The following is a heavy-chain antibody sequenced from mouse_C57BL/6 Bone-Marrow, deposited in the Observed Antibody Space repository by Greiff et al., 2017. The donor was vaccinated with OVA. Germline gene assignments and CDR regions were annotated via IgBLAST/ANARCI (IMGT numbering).Heavy chain of an antibody. CDR2: IDPENGDT. J-gene: IGHJ4*01. V-gene: IGHV14-4*01. CDR1: GFNIKDDY. Sequence: EVQLQQSGAELVRPGASVKLSCTASGFNIKDDYMHWVKQRPEQGLEWIGWIDPENGDTEYASKFQGKATITADTSSNTAYLQLSSLTSEDTSVYYCTTDAMDYWGQGTSVTVSS. CDR3: TTDAMDY.